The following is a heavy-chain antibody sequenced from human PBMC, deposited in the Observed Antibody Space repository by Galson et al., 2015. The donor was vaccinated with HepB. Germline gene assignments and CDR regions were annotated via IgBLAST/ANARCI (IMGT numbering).Heavy chain of an antibody. D-gene: IGHD3-3*01. CDR2: INPSGGST. J-gene: IGHJ4*02. Sequence: SVKVSCKASGYTFTSYYMHWVRQAPGQGLEWMGIINPSGGSTSYAQKFQGRVTMTRDTSTSTVYMELSSLRSEDTAVYYCARDQEALIYDFWSGPPGDWGQGTLVTVSS. V-gene: IGHV1-46*01. CDR3: ARDQEALIYDFWSGPPGD. CDR1: GYTFTSYY.